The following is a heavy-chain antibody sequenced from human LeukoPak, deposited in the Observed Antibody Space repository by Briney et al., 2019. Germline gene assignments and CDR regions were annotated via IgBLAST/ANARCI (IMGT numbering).Heavy chain of an antibody. CDR3: ARSVYCSGGSCYHGSVY. CDR1: GGSISSYY. J-gene: IGHJ4*02. V-gene: IGHV4-59*01. Sequence: SETLSLTCTVSGGSISSYYWSWIRQPPGKGLEWIGYIYYSGSTNYNPSLKSRVTISVDTSKNQFSLKLSSVTAADTAVYYCARSVYCSGGSCYHGSVYWGQGTLVTVSS. D-gene: IGHD2-15*01. CDR2: IYYSGST.